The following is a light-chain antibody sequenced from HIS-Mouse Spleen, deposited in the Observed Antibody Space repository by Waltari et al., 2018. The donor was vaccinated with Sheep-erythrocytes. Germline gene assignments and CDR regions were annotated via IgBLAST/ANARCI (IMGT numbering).Light chain of an antibody. J-gene: IGKJ4*01. Sequence: DIVMTQYQDSLAVSLGERATINCMSSQSVLYSSNNKNYLAWYQQKPGQPPKLLIYWASTRESGVPDRFSGSGSGTDFTLTISSLQAEDVAVYYCQQYYSTLTFGGGTKVEIK. CDR3: QQYYSTLT. CDR2: WAS. CDR1: QSVLYSSNNKNY. V-gene: IGKV4-1*01.